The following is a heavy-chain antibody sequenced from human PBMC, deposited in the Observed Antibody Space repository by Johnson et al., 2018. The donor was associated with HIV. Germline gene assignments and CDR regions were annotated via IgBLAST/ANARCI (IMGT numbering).Heavy chain of an antibody. V-gene: IGHV3-20*04. Sequence: MQLVESGGGVVRPGGSLRLSCVASGFTFDDYAMSWVRQAPGKGLEWVSRINWNGGSTGYADSVKGRFTISRDAASVKGRFIISRDDSKNSLYLQMNSLKTDDAAVYYCARCYYDSGGYADAFDIWGQGTMVTVSS. D-gene: IGHD3-22*01. CDR1: GFTFDDYA. CDR3: ARCYYDSGGYADAFDI. CDR2: INWNGGST. J-gene: IGHJ3*02.